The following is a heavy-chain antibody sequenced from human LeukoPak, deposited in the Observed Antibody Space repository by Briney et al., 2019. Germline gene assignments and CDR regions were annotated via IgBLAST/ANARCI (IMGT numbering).Heavy chain of an antibody. CDR1: GGSISSHY. Sequence: SETPSLTCTVSGGSISSHYWSWIRQPPGKEQEWIGYINYSGSTNYNPSLKSRVTISLDTSKTQISLKLSSVTAADTAICYCARLYYDSLDRGWFDPWGQGTLVTVSS. CDR2: INYSGST. CDR3: ARLYYDSLDRGWFDP. D-gene: IGHD3-22*01. V-gene: IGHV4-59*11. J-gene: IGHJ5*02.